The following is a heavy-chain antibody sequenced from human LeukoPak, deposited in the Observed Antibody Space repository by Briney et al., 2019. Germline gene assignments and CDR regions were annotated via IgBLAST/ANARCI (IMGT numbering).Heavy chain of an antibody. J-gene: IGHJ4*02. V-gene: IGHV4-39*07. CDR1: GGSISSSSYY. CDR3: ARGAIAARPLY. D-gene: IGHD6-6*01. CDR2: IYYSGST. Sequence: SETLSLTCTVSGGSISSSSYYWGWIRQPPGKGLEWIGSIYYSGSTYYNPSLKSRVTISVATSKNQFSLKLSSVTAAYTAVYYFARGAIAARPLYWGKGTLVTVPS.